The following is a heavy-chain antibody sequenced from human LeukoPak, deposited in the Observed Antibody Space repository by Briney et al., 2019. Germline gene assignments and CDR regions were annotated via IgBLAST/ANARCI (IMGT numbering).Heavy chain of an antibody. CDR1: GFTFSSYS. J-gene: IGHJ4*02. Sequence: PGGSLRLSCAASGFTFSSYSMNWVRQAPGKGLEWVGFIRSKAYGGTTEYAASVKGRFTISRDDSKSIAYLQMNSLRVEDTAVYYCARDRYSSSWGQGTLVTVSS. V-gene: IGHV3-71*01. CDR2: IRSKAYGGTT. CDR3: ARDRYSSS. D-gene: IGHD6-13*01.